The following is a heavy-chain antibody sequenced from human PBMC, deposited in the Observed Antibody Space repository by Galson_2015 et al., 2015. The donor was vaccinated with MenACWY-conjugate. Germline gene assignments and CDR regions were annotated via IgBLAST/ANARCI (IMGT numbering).Heavy chain of an antibody. CDR2: ISSSSSAI. Sequence: SLRLSCAASGFTFSSYRMNWVRQAPGKGLEWVSYISSSSSAIYYADSVKGRFTISRDNAKNSLYLQMNSLRAEDTAAYYCARDRTVVVVAARITTFDYWGQGTLVTVSS. D-gene: IGHD2-15*01. CDR1: GFTFSSYR. V-gene: IGHV3-48*04. J-gene: IGHJ4*02. CDR3: ARDRTVVVVAARITTFDY.